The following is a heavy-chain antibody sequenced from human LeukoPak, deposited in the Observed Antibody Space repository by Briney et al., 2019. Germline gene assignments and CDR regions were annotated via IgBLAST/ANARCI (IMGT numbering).Heavy chain of an antibody. CDR3: ASSGNVLRFLEWLGGIDY. CDR1: GFTFSSYA. Sequence: PGRSLRLSCAASGFTFSSYAMHWVRQAPGKGLEGVAVISYDGSNKYYADSVKGRFTISRDNSKNTLYLQTNSLRAEDTAVYYCASSGNVLRFLEWLGGIDYWGQGTLVTVSS. D-gene: IGHD3-3*01. V-gene: IGHV3-30-3*01. CDR2: ISYDGSNK. J-gene: IGHJ4*02.